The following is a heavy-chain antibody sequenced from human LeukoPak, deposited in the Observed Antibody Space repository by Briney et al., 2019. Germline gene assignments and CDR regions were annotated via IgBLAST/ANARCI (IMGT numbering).Heavy chain of an antibody. J-gene: IGHJ6*02. CDR1: GFTFSSYA. CDR2: ISSNGGST. D-gene: IGHD2-2*02. CDR3: ASRAAAIRSPYYYYYYGMDV. V-gene: IGHV3-64*04. Sequence: GGSLRLSCSASGFTFSSYAMHWVRQAPGKGLEYVSAISSNGGSTYYADSVKGRFTISRDNSKNTLYLQMNSLRAEDTAVYYCASRAAAIRSPYYYYYYGMDVWGQGTTVTVSS.